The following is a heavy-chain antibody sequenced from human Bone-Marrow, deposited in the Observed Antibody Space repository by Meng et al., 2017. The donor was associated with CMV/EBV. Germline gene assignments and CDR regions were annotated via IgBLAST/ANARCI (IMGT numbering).Heavy chain of an antibody. D-gene: IGHD6-13*01. J-gene: IGHJ4*02. CDR2: IIPILGTA. Sequence: SVKVSCKASGGTFSSYTISWVRQAPGQGLEWMGRIIPILGTANYAQKFQGRVTITTDESTSTAYMELSSLRSEDTAVYYCARAYSSSWNYFDYWGQGTLVTVAS. CDR3: ARAYSSSWNYFDY. V-gene: IGHV1-69*16. CDR1: GGTFSSYT.